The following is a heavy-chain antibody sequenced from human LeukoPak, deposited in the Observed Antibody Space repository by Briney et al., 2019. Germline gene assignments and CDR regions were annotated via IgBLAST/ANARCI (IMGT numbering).Heavy chain of an antibody. J-gene: IGHJ3*02. CDR1: GFIFSSYS. CDR3: ARGGVYCGGDCYSRGAAFDI. D-gene: IGHD2-21*02. V-gene: IGHV3-21*01. CDR2: ISSSSSYI. Sequence: PGGSLRLSCAASGFIFSSYSTNWVRQAPGKGLEWVSSISSSSSYIYYADSVKGRFTISRDNAKNSLYLQMNSLRAEDTAVYYCARGGVYCGGDCYSRGAAFDIWGQGTMVTVSS.